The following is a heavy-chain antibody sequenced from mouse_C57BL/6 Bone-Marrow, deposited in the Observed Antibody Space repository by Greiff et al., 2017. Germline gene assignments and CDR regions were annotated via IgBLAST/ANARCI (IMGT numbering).Heavy chain of an antibody. CDR2: IDPETGGT. CDR3: TRRIYYYGSSYRAMDY. V-gene: IGHV1-15*01. D-gene: IGHD1-1*01. Sequence: VQLQQSGAELVRPGASVTLSCKASGYTFTDYEMHWVKQTPVHGLEWIGAIDPETGGTAYNQKFKGKAILTADKSSSTAYMELRSLTSEDSAVYYCTRRIYYYGSSYRAMDYWGQGTSVTVSS. J-gene: IGHJ4*01. CDR1: GYTFTDYE.